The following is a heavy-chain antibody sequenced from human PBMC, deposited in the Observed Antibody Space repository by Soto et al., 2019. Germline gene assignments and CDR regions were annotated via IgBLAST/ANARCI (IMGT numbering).Heavy chain of an antibody. Sequence: GSLRLSCAASGFTFSSYSMNWVRQAPGKGLEWVSYISSSSSNIYYADSVKGRFTISRDNAKNSLYLQMNSLRAEDTAVYYCARDYDYIWGSYRPYFDYWGQGTLVTVSS. CDR1: GFTFSSYS. D-gene: IGHD3-16*02. CDR3: ARDYDYIWGSYRPYFDY. V-gene: IGHV3-48*04. CDR2: ISSSSSNI. J-gene: IGHJ4*02.